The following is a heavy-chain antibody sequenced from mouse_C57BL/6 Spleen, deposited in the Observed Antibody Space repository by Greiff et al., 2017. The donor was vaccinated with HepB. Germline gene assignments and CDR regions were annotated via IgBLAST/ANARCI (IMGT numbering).Heavy chain of an antibody. D-gene: IGHD2-12*01. CDR3: ANDGFDY. CDR2: ISSGSSTI. J-gene: IGHJ2*01. Sequence: EVKVVESGGGLVKPGGSLKLSCAASGFTFNDYGMHWVRQAPEKGLEWVAYISSGSSTIYYADTVKGRFTIARDNAKNTLFLQMTSLRSEDTAMYYCANDGFDYWGQGTTLTVSS. V-gene: IGHV5-17*01. CDR1: GFTFNDYG.